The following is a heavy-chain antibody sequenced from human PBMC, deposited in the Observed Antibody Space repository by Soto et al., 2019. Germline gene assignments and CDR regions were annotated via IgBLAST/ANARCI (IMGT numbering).Heavy chain of an antibody. D-gene: IGHD1-26*01. J-gene: IGHJ4*02. Sequence: SGGSLRLSCAASDFTFTNYCMNWVRQAPGKGLEWVSSISSSSSYIFYADSVKGRFTISRDNAKSSLYLQMNSLTAEDTAVYYCARDRVLGATQTYFFDYWGQGTLVTVSS. V-gene: IGHV3-21*01. CDR3: ARDRVLGATQTYFFDY. CDR1: DFTFTNYC. CDR2: ISSSSSYI.